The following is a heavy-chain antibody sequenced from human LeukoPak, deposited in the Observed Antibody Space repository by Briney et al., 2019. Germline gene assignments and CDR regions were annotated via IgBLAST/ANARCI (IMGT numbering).Heavy chain of an antibody. CDR1: GGSFSGYY. J-gene: IGHJ3*02. D-gene: IGHD2-21*01. Sequence: SETLSLTCAVYGGSFSGYYWSWIRQPPGKGLEWIGEINHSGSTNYNPSLKSRVTISVDTSKNQFSLKLSSVTAADTAVYYCARESPMSYIPGNNAFDIWGQGARVTVSS. V-gene: IGHV4-34*01. CDR2: INHSGST. CDR3: ARESPMSYIPGNNAFDI.